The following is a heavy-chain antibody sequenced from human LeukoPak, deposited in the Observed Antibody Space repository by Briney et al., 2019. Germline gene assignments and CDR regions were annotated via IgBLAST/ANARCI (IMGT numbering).Heavy chain of an antibody. D-gene: IGHD4-17*01. CDR3: ARDTGWYFDL. CDR2: IKTDGSTT. Sequence: GGSLRLSCAASGFTFSTYWMHWVRQAPGKGLVWVSRIKTDGSTTIYADSVKGRFTISRDNAKNTLYLQMISLRAEDTAVYYCARDTGWYFDLWGRGTLVTVSS. V-gene: IGHV3-74*01. J-gene: IGHJ2*01. CDR1: GFTFSTYW.